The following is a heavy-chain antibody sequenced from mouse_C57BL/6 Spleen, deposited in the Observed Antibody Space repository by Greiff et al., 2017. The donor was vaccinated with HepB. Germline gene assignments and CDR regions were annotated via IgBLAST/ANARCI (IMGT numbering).Heavy chain of an antibody. Sequence: EVQLQQSGPELVKPGASVKISCKASGYTFTDYYMNWVKQSHGKSLEWIGDINPNNGGTSYNQKFKGKATLTVDKSSSTAYMELRSLTSEDSAVYYCARSTYYRVFAYWGQGTLVTVSA. D-gene: IGHD2-12*01. CDR1: GYTFTDYY. CDR2: INPNNGGT. V-gene: IGHV1-26*01. J-gene: IGHJ3*01. CDR3: ARSTYYRVFAY.